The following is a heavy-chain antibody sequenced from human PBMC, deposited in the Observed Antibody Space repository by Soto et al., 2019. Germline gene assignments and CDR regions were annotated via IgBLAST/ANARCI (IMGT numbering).Heavy chain of an antibody. J-gene: IGHJ4*02. Sequence: PSENLSLTCTVSHGSVSSYYWSWIRIRQPPGKGLEWIGYIHYSGSTRGSTNYNPSLKSRVTISVDTSKNQFSLNLRSVTAADKAVYYCARARYRSGKFDFWGKGTLVIVSS. CDR2: IHYSGSTRGST. D-gene: IGHD6-19*01. CDR3: ARARYRSGKFDF. V-gene: IGHV4-59*02. CDR1: HGSVSSYY.